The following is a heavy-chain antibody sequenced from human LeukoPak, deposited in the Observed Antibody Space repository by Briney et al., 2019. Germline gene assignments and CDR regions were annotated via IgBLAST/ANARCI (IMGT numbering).Heavy chain of an antibody. Sequence: ASVKVSCKASGGTFSSYAISWVRQAPGQGLEWMGGIIPIFGTANYAQKFQGRVTITTDESTSTAYMELSSLRSEDTAVYYCAGARQGLNDFDYWGQGTLVTVSS. J-gene: IGHJ4*02. CDR3: AGARQGLNDFDY. CDR2: IIPIFGTA. CDR1: GGTFSSYA. V-gene: IGHV1-69*05.